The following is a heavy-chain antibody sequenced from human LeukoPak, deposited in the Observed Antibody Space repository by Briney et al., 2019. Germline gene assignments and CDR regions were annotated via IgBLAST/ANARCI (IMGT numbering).Heavy chain of an antibody. D-gene: IGHD3/OR15-3a*01. V-gene: IGHV3-11*01. CDR3: GTHAGRTGSDD. CDR1: GFIFSGYY. CDR2: ISGSGNDI. J-gene: IGHJ4*02. Sequence: PGGSLRLSCATSGFIFSGYYMSWIRQAPEKGLEWVSYISGSGNDISYADSVKGRFTISRDNAKGSLYLQMNSLRAADTAVYYCGTHAGRTGSDDWGQGTLVTVSS.